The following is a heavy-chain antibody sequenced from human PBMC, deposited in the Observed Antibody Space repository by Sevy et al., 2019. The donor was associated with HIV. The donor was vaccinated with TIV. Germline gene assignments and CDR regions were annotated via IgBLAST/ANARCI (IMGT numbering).Heavy chain of an antibody. CDR2: ISSSGSYI. Sequence: GGSLRLSCAASGFTFSSYSMNWVRQAPGKGLEWVSSISSSGSYIYYADSVKGRFTISRDNAKNSLYLQMNSLRAEDTAVYYCARAAYYYDSSGYYYVDYWGQGTLVTVSS. CDR3: ARAAYYYDSSGYYYVDY. V-gene: IGHV3-21*01. J-gene: IGHJ4*02. CDR1: GFTFSSYS. D-gene: IGHD3-22*01.